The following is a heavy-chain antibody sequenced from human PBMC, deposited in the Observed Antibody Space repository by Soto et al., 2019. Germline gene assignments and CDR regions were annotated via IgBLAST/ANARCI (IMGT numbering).Heavy chain of an antibody. CDR2: INSDGSRI. J-gene: IGHJ6*03. CDR3: TRGASGRYYMDV. V-gene: IGHV3-74*01. CDR1: GFTFSSHW. Sequence: EVQLVESGGVLVQPGGTLRPSCAASGFTFSSHWMHWVRQAPGKGLVWVSRINSDGSRINYADSVKGRLTSSRDNAKNTVYLQMNSLRAEDTAVYICTRGASGRYYMDVWGKGTTVTVSS. D-gene: IGHD3-10*01.